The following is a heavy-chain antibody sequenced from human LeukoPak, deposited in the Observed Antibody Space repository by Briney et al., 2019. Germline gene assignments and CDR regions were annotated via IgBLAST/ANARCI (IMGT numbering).Heavy chain of an antibody. CDR2: IYYSGST. CDR3: AGSGSGSYYSPWYFDL. CDR1: GGSISSYY. D-gene: IGHD3-10*01. V-gene: IGHV4-59*01. J-gene: IGHJ2*01. Sequence: SETLSLTCTVSGGSISSYYWSWIRQPPGKGLEWIGYIYYSGSTNYNPSLKSRVTISVDTPKNQFSLRLSSVTAADTAVYYCAGSGSGSYYSPWYFDLWGRGTLVTVSS.